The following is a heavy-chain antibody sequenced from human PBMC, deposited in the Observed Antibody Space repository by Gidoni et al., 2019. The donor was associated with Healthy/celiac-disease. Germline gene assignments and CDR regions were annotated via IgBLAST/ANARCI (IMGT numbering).Heavy chain of an antibody. D-gene: IGHD3-10*01. CDR1: GYTVNRYA. Sequence: QVQLVQSGAEVKKHGASVKVSCKASGYTVNRYAIYWVRQDPGQRPEWRGWINVGNGNTKYSPKFQGRVTITRDTSASTAYMELRSLRSEDTAFYYCARVELWFGESKYYFDYWGQGTLVTVSS. J-gene: IGHJ4*02. CDR2: INVGNGNT. CDR3: ARVELWFGESKYYFDY. V-gene: IGHV1-3*01.